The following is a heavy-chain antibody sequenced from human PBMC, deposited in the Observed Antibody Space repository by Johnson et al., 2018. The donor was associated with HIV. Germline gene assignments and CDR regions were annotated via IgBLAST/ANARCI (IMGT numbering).Heavy chain of an antibody. V-gene: IGHV3-30*03. D-gene: IGHD2-21*01. CDR1: GFTFSSYW. CDR2: ISYDGSNK. Sequence: QVQLVESGGGLVQPGGSLRLSCAASGFTFSSYWMSWVRQAPGKGLEWVAVISYDGSNKYYADSVKGRFTISRDNSKNTLYLQMNSLRAEDTAIYYCAAGGDNPRIWGQGTMVTVSS. CDR3: AAGGDNPRI. J-gene: IGHJ3*02.